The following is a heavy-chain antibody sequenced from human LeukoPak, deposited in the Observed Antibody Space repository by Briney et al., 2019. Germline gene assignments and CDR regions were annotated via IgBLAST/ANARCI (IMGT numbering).Heavy chain of an antibody. CDR2: INPSSGST. Sequence: GASVKVSCKASGYTFTSYYMHWVRQAPGQGLEWMGIINPSSGSTSYAQKFQGRVTMTRDTSTSTVYMELSSLRSEDTAVYYCARGFGPYYYDSTGYYNFDYWGQGTPVTVSS. D-gene: IGHD3-22*01. CDR3: ARGFGPYYYDSTGYYNFDY. CDR1: GYTFTSYY. V-gene: IGHV1-46*01. J-gene: IGHJ4*02.